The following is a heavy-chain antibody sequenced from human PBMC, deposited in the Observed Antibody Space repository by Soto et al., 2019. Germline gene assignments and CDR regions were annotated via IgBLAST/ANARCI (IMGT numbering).Heavy chain of an antibody. D-gene: IGHD2-2*01. CDR1: GFVFGDYA. Sequence: GGSLRLSCVASGFVFGDYAMSWARQAPGKGLEWVSAISAGGSDTYYADSVKGRFTVSRVNSESTLYLQMNTLRAEDTAIYYCASVPIWCGSSSCYTEGFDSWGQGTLVTVSS. J-gene: IGHJ4*02. CDR2: ISAGGSDT. V-gene: IGHV3-23*01. CDR3: ASVPIWCGSSSCYTEGFDS.